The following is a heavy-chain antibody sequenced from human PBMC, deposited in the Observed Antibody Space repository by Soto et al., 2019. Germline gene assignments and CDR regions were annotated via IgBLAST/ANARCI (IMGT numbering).Heavy chain of an antibody. CDR2: IYYSGST. J-gene: IGHJ3*02. Sequence: PSETLSLTCTVSGGSISSYYWSWIRQPPGKGLEWIGYIYYSGSTNYNPSLKSRVTISVDTSKNQFSLKLSSVTAADTAVYYCASQVAYDYIWGSYPAPGAFDIWGQATMVTVSS. V-gene: IGHV4-59*01. D-gene: IGHD3-16*02. CDR1: GGSISSYY. CDR3: ASQVAYDYIWGSYPAPGAFDI.